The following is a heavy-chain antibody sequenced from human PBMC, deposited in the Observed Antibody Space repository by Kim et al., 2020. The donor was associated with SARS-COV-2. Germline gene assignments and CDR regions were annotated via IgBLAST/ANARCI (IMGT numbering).Heavy chain of an antibody. D-gene: IGHD4-17*01. CDR1: GFVFGSYG. CDR2: IWNHGNNQ. CDR3: ARWSGDYKNYFDH. V-gene: IGHV3-33*08. Sequence: GGSLRLSCAASGFVFGSYGMHWGRQTPGKGLEWLAVIWNHGNNQNYADSVKGRFTVSRDNYKNTMYLQMDNLRAEDMGIYYCARWSGDYKNYFDHWGQGILVTVSS. J-gene: IGHJ4*02.